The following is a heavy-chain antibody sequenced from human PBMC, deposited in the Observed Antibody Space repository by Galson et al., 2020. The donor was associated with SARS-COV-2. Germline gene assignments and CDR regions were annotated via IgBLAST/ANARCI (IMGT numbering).Heavy chain of an antibody. J-gene: IGHJ3*02. V-gene: IGHV3-11*04. Sequence: GGSLRLSCAASGFTFSDYYMSWIRQAPGKGLEWVSYISSSGSTIYYADSVKGRFTISRDNAKNSLYLQMNSLRAEDTAVYYCASQSEVLLWFGELLHAFDIWGQGTMVTVSS. CDR1: GFTFSDYY. D-gene: IGHD3-10*01. CDR3: ASQSEVLLWFGELLHAFDI. CDR2: ISSSGSTI.